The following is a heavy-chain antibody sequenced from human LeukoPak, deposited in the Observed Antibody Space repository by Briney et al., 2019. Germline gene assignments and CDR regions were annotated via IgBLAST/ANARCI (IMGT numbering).Heavy chain of an antibody. Sequence: SQTLSLTCTVSGGSISCGGYYWSWIRQHPGKGLEWIGYIYYSGSTYYNPSLKSRVTISVDTSKNQFSLKLSSVTAADTAVYYCARARGYSYGYYFDYWGQGTLVTVSS. CDR3: ARARGYSYGYYFDY. CDR2: IYYSGST. D-gene: IGHD5-18*01. CDR1: GGSISCGGYY. J-gene: IGHJ4*02. V-gene: IGHV4-31*03.